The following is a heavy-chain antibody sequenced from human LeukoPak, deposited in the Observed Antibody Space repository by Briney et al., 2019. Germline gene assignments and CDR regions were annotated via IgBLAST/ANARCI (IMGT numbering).Heavy chain of an antibody. CDR3: ATLWEVEWFGELLNFDY. CDR1: GYTLTELS. Sequence: GASVKVSCKVSGYTLTELSMHWVRQAPGKGLERMGGFDPEDGETIYAQKFQGRVTMTEDTSTDTAYMELSSLRSEDTAVYYCATLWEVEWFGELLNFDYWGQGTLVTVSS. CDR2: FDPEDGET. J-gene: IGHJ4*02. V-gene: IGHV1-24*01. D-gene: IGHD3-10*01.